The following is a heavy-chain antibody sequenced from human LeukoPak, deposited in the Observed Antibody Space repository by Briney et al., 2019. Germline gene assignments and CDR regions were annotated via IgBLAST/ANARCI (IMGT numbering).Heavy chain of an antibody. CDR2: IKQDGSEK. D-gene: IGHD3-10*01. Sequence: GGSLRLSCAASGFTFSSYWMSWVRQAPGKGPEWVANIKQDGSEKYYVDSVKGRFTISRDNAKNSLYLQMNSLRAEDTAVYYCARAINRPLLWFGGFDYWGQGTLVTVSS. CDR3: ARAINRPLLWFGGFDY. J-gene: IGHJ4*02. CDR1: GFTFSSYW. V-gene: IGHV3-7*04.